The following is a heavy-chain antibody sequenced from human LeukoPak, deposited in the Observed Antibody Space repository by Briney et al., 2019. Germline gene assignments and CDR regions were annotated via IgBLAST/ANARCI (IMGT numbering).Heavy chain of an antibody. J-gene: IGHJ4*02. V-gene: IGHV1-69*13. CDR1: GGTFSSYA. D-gene: IGHD3-10*01. Sequence: AASVNVSCKASGGTFSSYAISWVRQAPGQGLEWMGGIIPIFGTANYAQKFQGRVTITADESTSTAYMELSSLRSEDTAVYYCARGSPWGDDYWGQGTLVTVSS. CDR2: IIPIFGTA. CDR3: ARGSPWGDDY.